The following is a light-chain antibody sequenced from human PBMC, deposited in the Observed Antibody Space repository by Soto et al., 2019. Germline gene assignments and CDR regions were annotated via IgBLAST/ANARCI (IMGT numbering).Light chain of an antibody. Sequence: EIVLTQSPGTLSLSPGERATLSCRASQSVSSNSLAWYQQKPGQAPRLLIYGASSRATGIPDRFSASGSGTAFTLPISRLEPEDFALYYCHQYGKSPRTFGQGTKVEI. CDR3: HQYGKSPRT. J-gene: IGKJ1*01. CDR1: QSVSSNS. CDR2: GAS. V-gene: IGKV3-20*01.